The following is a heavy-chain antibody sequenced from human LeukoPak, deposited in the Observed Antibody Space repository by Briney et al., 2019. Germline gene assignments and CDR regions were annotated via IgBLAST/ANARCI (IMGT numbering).Heavy chain of an antibody. CDR2: IYSGGST. CDR3: ARLEGSLLTADDETIHAFDI. D-gene: IGHD3-22*01. CDR1: GFTFDDYT. Sequence: PGGPLRLSCAASGFTFDDYTMHWVRQAPGKGLEWVSVIYSGGSTYYADSVKGRFTISRDNSKNTLYLQMNSLRAEDTAVYYCARLEGSLLTADDETIHAFDIWGQGTMVTVSS. J-gene: IGHJ3*02. V-gene: IGHV3-53*01.